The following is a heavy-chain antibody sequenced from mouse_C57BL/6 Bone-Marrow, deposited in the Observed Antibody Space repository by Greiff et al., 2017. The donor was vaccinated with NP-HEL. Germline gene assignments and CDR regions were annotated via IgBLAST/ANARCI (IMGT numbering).Heavy chain of an antibody. V-gene: IGHV1-81*01. CDR2: IYPRSGNT. D-gene: IGHD1-1*01. Sequence: QVQLQQSGAELARPGASVKLSCKASGYTFTSYGISWVKQRTGQGLEWIGEIYPRSGNTYYNEKFKGKATLTADKSSSTAYMELRSLTSEDSAVYFCARESLSTSYYYAMDYWGQGTSVTVSS. CDR3: ARESLSTSYYYAMDY. J-gene: IGHJ4*01. CDR1: GYTFTSYG.